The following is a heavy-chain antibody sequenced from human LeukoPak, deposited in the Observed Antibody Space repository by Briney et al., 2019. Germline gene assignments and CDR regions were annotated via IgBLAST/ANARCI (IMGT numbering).Heavy chain of an antibody. CDR1: GGTFSSYA. V-gene: IGHV1-69*13. Sequence: ASVKVSCKASGGTFSSYAISWVRQAPGQGLEWMGGIIPIFGTANYAQKFQGRVTITADESTSTAYMELSSLRSEDTAVYYCARGVVPAESEYFQHWGQGTLVTVSS. J-gene: IGHJ1*01. CDR2: IIPIFGTA. CDR3: ARGVVPAESEYFQH. D-gene: IGHD2-2*01.